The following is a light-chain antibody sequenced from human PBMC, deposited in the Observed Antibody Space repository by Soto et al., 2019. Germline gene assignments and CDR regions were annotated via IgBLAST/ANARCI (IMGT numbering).Light chain of an antibody. CDR3: AAWDDSLSGVV. CDR1: SSNIGNNY. CDR2: RNN. Sequence: QSVLTQPPSASGTPGQRVTISCSGSSSNIGNNYVHWYQQLPGTAPTLLIYRNNQRPSAVPDRVSGSKSGTSASLAISGLRSEDEADYYCAAWDDSLSGVVFGGGTKLTVL. V-gene: IGLV1-47*01. J-gene: IGLJ2*01.